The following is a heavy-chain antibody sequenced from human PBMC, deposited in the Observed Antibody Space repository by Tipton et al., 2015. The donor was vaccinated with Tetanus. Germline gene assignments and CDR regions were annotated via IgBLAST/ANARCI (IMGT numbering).Heavy chain of an antibody. CDR2: ISIRSSYK. V-gene: IGHV3-21*01. J-gene: IGHJ4*02. D-gene: IGHD4-17*01. CDR3: ARDFITTDYYFDH. CDR1: GFAFSSYT. Sequence: SLRLSCAASGFAFSSYTLNWVRQAPGKGLEWVSSISIRSSYKYYADSVKGRFTISRGDAKNSVYLQMNSLRAGDTAVYYCARDFITTDYYFDHWGQGTLVTVSS.